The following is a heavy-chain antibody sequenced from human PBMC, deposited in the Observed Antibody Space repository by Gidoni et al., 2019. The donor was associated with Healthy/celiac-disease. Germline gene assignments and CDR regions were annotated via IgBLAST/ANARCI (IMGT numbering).Heavy chain of an antibody. D-gene: IGHD6-6*01. CDR1: GFPLSDYY. V-gene: IGHV3-11*04. CDR3: ARGLREYSSLPNAFDI. CDR2: ISSSGSTI. J-gene: IGHJ3*02. Sequence: QVQLVESGGGLVKPGGSLRLYCAASGFPLSDYYMSWIRQAPGKGLEWVSYISSSGSTIYYADSVKGRFTISRDNAKNSLYLQMNSLRAEDTAVYYCARGLREYSSLPNAFDIWGQGTMVTVSS.